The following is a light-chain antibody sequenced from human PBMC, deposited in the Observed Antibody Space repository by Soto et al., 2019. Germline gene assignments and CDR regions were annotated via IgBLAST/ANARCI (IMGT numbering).Light chain of an antibody. J-gene: IGKJ1*01. V-gene: IGKV3-15*01. CDR2: GAS. Sequence: VMPQSPPTLSVSPGERVPLSCRASQSVGGSLAWYRQKPGQAPSLLVYGASTRATGIPARFSGSGSGTEFTLTISSLQSDDFAVYYCLQYDRWPPWTFGQGTKVDIK. CDR3: LQYDRWPPWT. CDR1: QSVGGS.